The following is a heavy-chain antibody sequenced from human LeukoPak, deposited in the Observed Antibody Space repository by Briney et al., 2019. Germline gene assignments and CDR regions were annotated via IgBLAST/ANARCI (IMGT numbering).Heavy chain of an antibody. CDR3: ARDSSGYSGYDYYYMDV. CDR1: GGSISSYY. CDR2: IYYSGST. Sequence: PSETLSLTCTVSGGSISSYYWSWIRQPPGKGLEWIGYIYYSGSTSYNPSLKSRVTISVDTSKNQFSLKLSSVTAADTAVYYCARDSSGYSGYDYYYMDVWGKGTTVTISS. D-gene: IGHD1-26*01. V-gene: IGHV4-59*01. J-gene: IGHJ6*03.